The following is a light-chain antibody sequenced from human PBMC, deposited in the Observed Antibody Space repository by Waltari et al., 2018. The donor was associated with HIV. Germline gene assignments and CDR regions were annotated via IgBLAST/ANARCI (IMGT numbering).Light chain of an antibody. CDR1: SSNIGRNS. Sequence: QSVLTQPPSASGTPGQRVTISCSGSSSNIGRNSVYWYQQLPGTAPKLLMYTNNQRPSGVPDRFSGSKSGTSASLAISGLRSEDEADYYCAAWNDRLSGYVFGTGTKVTV. J-gene: IGLJ1*01. CDR3: AAWNDRLSGYV. V-gene: IGLV1-47*01. CDR2: TNN.